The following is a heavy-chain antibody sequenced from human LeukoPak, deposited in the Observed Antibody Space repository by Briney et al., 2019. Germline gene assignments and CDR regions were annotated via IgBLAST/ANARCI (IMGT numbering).Heavy chain of an antibody. CDR1: GFTFSSYA. D-gene: IGHD6-6*01. CDR3: ARENQYSSSPLDY. J-gene: IGHJ4*02. V-gene: IGHV3-30-3*01. CDR2: ISYDGSNK. Sequence: GGSLRLSCAASGFTFSSYAMHWARQAPDKGLEWVSVISYDGSNKYYADSVMGRFTISRDNSKNTLYLQMNSLRAEDTAVYYCARENQYSSSPLDYWGQGTLVTVSS.